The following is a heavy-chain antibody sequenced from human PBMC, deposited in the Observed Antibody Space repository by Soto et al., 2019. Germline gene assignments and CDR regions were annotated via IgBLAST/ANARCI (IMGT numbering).Heavy chain of an antibody. CDR1: GFTFTSYW. CDR2: INKDGSEK. V-gene: IGHV3-7*01. CDR3: VGEIAILL. Sequence: EVQVVESGGGLVKPGGSLRLSCAASGFTFTSYWMTWVRQAPGRGLEWVANINKDGSEKTYVDSVKGRFTISRDNAKSSLYLQMNCLRAGGTAVYYCVGEIAILLWGKGTRVIVSS. D-gene: IGHD2-21*01. J-gene: IGHJ6*04.